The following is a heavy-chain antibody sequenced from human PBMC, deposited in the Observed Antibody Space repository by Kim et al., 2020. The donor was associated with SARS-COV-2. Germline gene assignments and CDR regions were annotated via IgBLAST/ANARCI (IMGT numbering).Heavy chain of an antibody. V-gene: IGHV4-31*03. D-gene: IGHD5-18*01. CDR3: ARDRLDTALVTGIFDC. CDR2: IYNSGMT. Sequence: SETLSLTCTVSGTSISSGGYYWSWIRQHPGKGLEWIGYIYNSGMTYYNPSLKSRLTMSVDVSKNQFSLKLNSVTAADTAVYYCARDRLDTALVTGIFDCWGQGTLVTVSS. CDR1: GTSISSGGYY. J-gene: IGHJ4*02.